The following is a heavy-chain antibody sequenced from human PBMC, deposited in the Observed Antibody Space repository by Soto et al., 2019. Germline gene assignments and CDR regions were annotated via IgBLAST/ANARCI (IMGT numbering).Heavy chain of an antibody. Sequence: EVQLLESGGGLVQPGGSLRLSCAASGFTFSSYAMSWVRQAPGKGLEWVPAIIGSGGSTYYADSVKGRFTISRDNSKNTLYMPMNSLRAEDTAVYYCAKDPLDYYDSSGSPGGDYWGQGTLVTVSS. D-gene: IGHD3-22*01. CDR3: AKDPLDYYDSSGSPGGDY. CDR1: GFTFSSYA. CDR2: IIGSGGST. J-gene: IGHJ4*02. V-gene: IGHV3-23*01.